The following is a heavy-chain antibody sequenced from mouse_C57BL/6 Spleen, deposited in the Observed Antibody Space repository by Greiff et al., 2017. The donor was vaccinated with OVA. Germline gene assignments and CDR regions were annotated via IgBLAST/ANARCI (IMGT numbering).Heavy chain of an antibody. J-gene: IGHJ3*01. CDR2: IDPENGDT. V-gene: IGHV14-4*01. D-gene: IGHD2-12*01. CDR3: TTDDAGAWFAY. Sequence: VQLKESGAELVRPGASVKLSCTASGFKIKDDYMHWVKQRPEQGLEWLGWIDPENGDTESASKFQGQATITADTSSNTAYLQLRSLTSVDTAVYYCTTDDAGAWFAYWGQGTLVTVSA. CDR1: GFKIKDDY.